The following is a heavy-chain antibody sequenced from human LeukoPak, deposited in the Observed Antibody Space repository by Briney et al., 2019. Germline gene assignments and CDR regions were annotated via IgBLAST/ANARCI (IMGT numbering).Heavy chain of an antibody. J-gene: IGHJ4*02. D-gene: IGHD3-10*01. CDR1: GGSMSSYY. CDR3: ARHYYGSGSYYSTFDY. V-gene: IGHV4-59*08. CDR2: IYYSGST. Sequence: PSETLSLTCTVSGGSMSSYYWSWIRQPPGKGLEWIGCIYYSGSTNYNPSLKSRVTISVDTSKNQFSLKLSSVTAADTAVYYCARHYYGSGSYYSTFDYWGQGTLVTVSS.